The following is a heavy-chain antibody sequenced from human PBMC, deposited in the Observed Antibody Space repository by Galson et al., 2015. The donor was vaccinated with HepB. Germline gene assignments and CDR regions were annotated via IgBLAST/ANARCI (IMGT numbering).Heavy chain of an antibody. J-gene: IGHJ4*02. CDR2: ISYDGSNK. CDR3: AKDDSSGYSSYFDY. D-gene: IGHD3-22*01. Sequence: SLRLSCAASGFTFSSYAMHWVRQAPGKGLEWVAVISYDGSNKYYADSVKGRFTISRDNSKNTLYLQLNSLRVEDTAVYYCAKDDSSGYSSYFDYWGQGTLVTVSS. CDR1: GFTFSSYA. V-gene: IGHV3-30*18.